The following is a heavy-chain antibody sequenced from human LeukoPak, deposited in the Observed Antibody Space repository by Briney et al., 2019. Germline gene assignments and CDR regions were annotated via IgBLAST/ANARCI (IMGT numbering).Heavy chain of an antibody. V-gene: IGHV1-18*01. J-gene: IGHJ4*02. CDR1: GYTFTSYG. CDR2: ISAYNGNT. Sequence: ASVKVSCKASGYTFTSYGISWVRQAPGQGLEWMGWISAYNGNTNYAQKPQGRVTMTTDTSTSTAYMELRSLRSDDTAVYYCATSNTNYYDSSGCYYISFDYWGQGTLVTVSS. D-gene: IGHD3-22*01. CDR3: ATSNTNYYDSSGCYYISFDY.